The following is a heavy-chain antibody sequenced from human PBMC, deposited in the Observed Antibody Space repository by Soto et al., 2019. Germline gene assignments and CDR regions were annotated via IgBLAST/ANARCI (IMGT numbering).Heavy chain of an antibody. CDR1: GYTFTSYG. CDR2: ISAYNGNT. D-gene: IGHD3-10*01. V-gene: IGHV1-18*04. Sequence: QVQLVQSGAEVKKPGASVKVSCKASGYTFTSYGISWVRQAPGQGLEWMGWISAYNGNTNYAQRLQGRVTMTTDTSTSTAYMERRSLRLDETAVYYCARDRGRYYYGSGSYIGGMDVWGQGTTVTVSS. J-gene: IGHJ6*02. CDR3: ARDRGRYYYGSGSYIGGMDV.